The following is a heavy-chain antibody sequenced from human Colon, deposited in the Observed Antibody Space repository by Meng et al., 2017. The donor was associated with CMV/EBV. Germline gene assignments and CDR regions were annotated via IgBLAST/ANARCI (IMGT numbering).Heavy chain of an antibody. Sequence: GESLKISCAASGFNFRDFAMSWVRQAPGKGLEWVSAITGSGSSRYYADSVKGRFTISRDNSKNTLHLQMDSLRAEDTAVYYCAKSLVDTAMDLDEWSQETLVTVSS. D-gene: IGHD5-18*01. CDR1: GFNFRDFA. CDR3: AKSLVDTAMDLDE. V-gene: IGHV3-23*01. CDR2: ITGSGSSR. J-gene: IGHJ4*02.